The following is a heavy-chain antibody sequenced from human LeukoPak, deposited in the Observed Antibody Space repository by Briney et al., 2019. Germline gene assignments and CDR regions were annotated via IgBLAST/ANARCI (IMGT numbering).Heavy chain of an antibody. CDR1: GYTFTSCA. Sequence: ASVKVSCKDSGYTFTSCAMNWVRQAPGQGLEWMGWINTNTGNPTYAQGFTGRFVFSLDTSVSTAYLQISSLKAEDTAVHYCARDSIMSGKDYYYYGMDVWGQGTTVTVSS. CDR3: ARDSIMSGKDYYYYGMDV. J-gene: IGHJ6*02. V-gene: IGHV7-4-1*02. D-gene: IGHD1-26*01. CDR2: INTNTGNP.